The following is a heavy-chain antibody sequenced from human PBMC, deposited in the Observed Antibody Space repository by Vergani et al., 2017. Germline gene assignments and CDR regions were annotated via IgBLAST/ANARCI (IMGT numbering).Heavy chain of an antibody. CDR3: ARVGGVGGGSYSY. CDR2: VNGGNGNT. CDR1: GYTFISYA. Sequence: QVQLVQSGAEVKKPGASVKVSCKASGYTFISYAMHWARQAPGQSLEWMGRVNGGNGNTKYSQKLQGRVTITRDTSANTAYMELSSRRSEDTAVYYCARVGGVGGGSYSYWGQGTLVTVSS. D-gene: IGHD1-26*01. J-gene: IGHJ4*02. V-gene: IGHV1-3*01.